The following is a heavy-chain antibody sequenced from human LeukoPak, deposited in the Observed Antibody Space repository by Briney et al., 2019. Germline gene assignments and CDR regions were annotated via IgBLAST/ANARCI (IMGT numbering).Heavy chain of an antibody. J-gene: IGHJ4*02. V-gene: IGHV3-23*01. CDR2: ISGSGGST. Sequence: GGSLRLSCAASGFTFSSYAMSWVRQAPGKGLEWVSAISGSGGSTYYADSVKGRFTISRDNSKDTLYLQMNSLRAEDTAVYYCARDPALVRGVSPLDYWGQGTLVTVSS. CDR1: GFTFSSYA. D-gene: IGHD3-10*01. CDR3: ARDPALVRGVSPLDY.